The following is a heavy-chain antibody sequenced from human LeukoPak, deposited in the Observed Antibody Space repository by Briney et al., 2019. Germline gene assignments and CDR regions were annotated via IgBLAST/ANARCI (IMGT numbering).Heavy chain of an antibody. CDR2: ISWNSGSI. CDR3: AKSTAVAGNTFDY. Sequence: PGRSLRLSCAASGFTFDDYAMHWVRQAPGKGLEWVSGISWNSGSIGYADSVKGRFTISRDNAKNSLYLQMNSLRAEGTALYYCAKSTAVAGNTFDYWGQGTLVTVSS. J-gene: IGHJ4*02. CDR1: GFTFDDYA. V-gene: IGHV3-9*01. D-gene: IGHD6-19*01.